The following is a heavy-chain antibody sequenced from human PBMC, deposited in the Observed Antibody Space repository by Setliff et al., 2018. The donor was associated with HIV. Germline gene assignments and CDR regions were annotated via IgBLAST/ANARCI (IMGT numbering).Heavy chain of an antibody. Sequence: SETLSLTCAVSGYSISTNEWWGWIRQPPGKGLAWIGYISNSGKIYYDPSLNSRVTLSADTSKNQLSLKLTSVTAEGTGVYYCARTVPHSAAQDAFDIWGQGTVVTVSS. CDR2: ISNSGKI. CDR3: ARTVPHSAAQDAFDI. V-gene: IGHV4-28*05. D-gene: IGHD4-4*01. J-gene: IGHJ3*02. CDR1: GYSISTNEW.